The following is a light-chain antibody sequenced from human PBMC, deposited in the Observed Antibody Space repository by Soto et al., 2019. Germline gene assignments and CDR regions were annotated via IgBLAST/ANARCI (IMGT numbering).Light chain of an antibody. J-gene: IGLJ2*01. CDR2: RNN. Sequence: QSVLTQLPSGSGPPGSRVPISCFGRKFKIGSKYVYWYQQLPGTAPNLLLYRNNQRPSGGPDRCSGSKSGASASLAISGRRYEDEADYYCAAWDNSLVGGPAFGGGTKVTVL. V-gene: IGLV1-47*01. CDR1: KFKIGSKY. CDR3: AAWDNSLVGGPA.